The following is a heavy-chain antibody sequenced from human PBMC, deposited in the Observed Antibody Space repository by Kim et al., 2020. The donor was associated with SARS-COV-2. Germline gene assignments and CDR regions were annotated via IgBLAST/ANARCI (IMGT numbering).Heavy chain of an antibody. CDR2: ISAYNGNT. CDR3: ARDDDSSGYYYYGMDV. D-gene: IGHD3-22*01. Sequence: ASVKVSCKASGYTFTSYGISWVRQAPGQGLEWMGWISAYNGNTNYAQKLQGRVTMTTDTSTTTAYMELRSLRSDDTAVYYCARDDDSSGYYYYGMDVWGQGTTVTVSS. V-gene: IGHV1-18*01. CDR1: GYTFTSYG. J-gene: IGHJ6*02.